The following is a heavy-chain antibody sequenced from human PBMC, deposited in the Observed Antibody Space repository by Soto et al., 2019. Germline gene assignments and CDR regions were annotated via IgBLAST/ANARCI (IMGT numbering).Heavy chain of an antibody. D-gene: IGHD1-1*01. CDR2: IYYSGST. V-gene: IGHV4-31*03. CDR1: GGSISSGGYY. Sequence: QVQLQESGPGLVKPSQTLSLTCTVSGGSISSGGYYWSWIRQHPGKGLEWIGYIYYSGSTYYNPSLKSRVTISVDTSKNQFSLKLSSVTAADTAVYYCARGVNMQYYWNILDYYYGMDVWGQGTTVTVSS. CDR3: ARGVNMQYYWNILDYYYGMDV. J-gene: IGHJ6*02.